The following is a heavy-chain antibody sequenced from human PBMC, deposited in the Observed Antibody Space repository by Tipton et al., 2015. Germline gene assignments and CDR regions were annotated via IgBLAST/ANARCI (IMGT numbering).Heavy chain of an antibody. CDR3: ARGALSYYDSSGRWLAY. Sequence: GLVKPSQTLSLTCAISGDSVSSNSDAWNWIRQSPSRGLEWLGRTYYRSKWYYDYAVSVKSRITINPDTSKNQFSLHLNSVTPEDTAVYYCARGALSYYDSSGRWLAYWGQGTLVTVSS. D-gene: IGHD3-22*01. J-gene: IGHJ4*02. CDR2: TYYRSKWYY. CDR1: GDSVSSNSDA. V-gene: IGHV6-1*01.